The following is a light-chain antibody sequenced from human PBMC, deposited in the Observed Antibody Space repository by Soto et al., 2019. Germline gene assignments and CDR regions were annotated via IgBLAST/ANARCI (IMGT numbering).Light chain of an antibody. CDR2: GAS. V-gene: IGKV3-20*01. CDR3: QHYRTS. Sequence: EIVLTQSPGTLSLSPGERATLSCRASQSVSSSYLAWYQQKPGQAPRQLIYGASSRATGIPDRFSGSGSGRDFTLTITRLETEDFAVYYCQHYRTSFGGGTRVEIK. J-gene: IGKJ4*01. CDR1: QSVSSSY.